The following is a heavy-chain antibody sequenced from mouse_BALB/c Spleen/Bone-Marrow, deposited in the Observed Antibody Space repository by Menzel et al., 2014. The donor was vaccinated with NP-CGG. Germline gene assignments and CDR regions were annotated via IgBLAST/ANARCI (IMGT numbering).Heavy chain of an antibody. Sequence: VQLKESGGGLVQPGGSLILSCTTSGFTFTDSYMSWVRQPPGKALEWLGFIRNKAYDYTTEYSASVKGRFTISRDSSQSILYLQMNTLRPEDSATYYCARFPMDYWGQGTSVTVSS. CDR1: GFTFTDSY. J-gene: IGHJ4*01. V-gene: IGHV7-3*02. CDR3: ARFPMDY. CDR2: IRNKAYDYTT.